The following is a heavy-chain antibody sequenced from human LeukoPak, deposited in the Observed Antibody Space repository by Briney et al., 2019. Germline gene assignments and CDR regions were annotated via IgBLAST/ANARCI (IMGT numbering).Heavy chain of an antibody. CDR3: ANFERTVAGPYNWFDP. D-gene: IGHD6-19*01. CDR2: ISGNSVYI. Sequence: PGGSLRLSCAASGFTFSTYSMNWVRQAPGKGLEWVSSISGNSVYIYYADSVEGRFTLSRDNAKRSLYLQMDSLRVEDTAVYYCANFERTVAGPYNWFDPWGQGTLVTVSS. CDR1: GFTFSTYS. V-gene: IGHV3-21*01. J-gene: IGHJ5*02.